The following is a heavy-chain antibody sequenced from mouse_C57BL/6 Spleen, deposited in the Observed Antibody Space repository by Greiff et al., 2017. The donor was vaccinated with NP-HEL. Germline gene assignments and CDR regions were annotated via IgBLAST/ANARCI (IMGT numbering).Heavy chain of an antibody. CDR1: GFTFSDYG. J-gene: IGHJ1*03. CDR3: ARGDGSSYDWYFDV. Sequence: EVKVEESGGGLVKPGGSLKLSCAASGFTFSDYGMHWVRQAPEKGLEWVAYISSGSSTIYYADTVKGRFTISRDNAKNTLFLQMTSLRSEDTAMYYCARGDGSSYDWYFDVWGTGTTVTVSS. CDR2: ISSGSSTI. V-gene: IGHV5-17*01. D-gene: IGHD1-1*01.